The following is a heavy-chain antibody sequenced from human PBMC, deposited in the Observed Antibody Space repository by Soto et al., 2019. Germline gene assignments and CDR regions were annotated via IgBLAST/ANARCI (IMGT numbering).Heavy chain of an antibody. D-gene: IGHD5-18*01. V-gene: IGHV3-30*18. CDR1: GFTFSSYG. Sequence: GGSLRLSCAASGFTFSSYGMHWVRQAPGKGLEWVAVISYDGSNKYYADSVKGRFTISRDNSKNTLYLQMNSLRAEDTAVYYCAKVEDTAMGNYCYYGMDVWGQGTTVTVSS. J-gene: IGHJ6*02. CDR3: AKVEDTAMGNYCYYGMDV. CDR2: ISYDGSNK.